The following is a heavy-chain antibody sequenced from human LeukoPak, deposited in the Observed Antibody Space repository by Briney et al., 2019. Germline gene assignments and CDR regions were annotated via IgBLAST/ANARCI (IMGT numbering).Heavy chain of an antibody. CDR2: INWNGGST. CDR3: ARGYYYDPFDY. D-gene: IGHD3-22*01. V-gene: IGHV3-20*01. CDR1: GFTFDDYG. J-gene: IGHJ4*02. Sequence: GGSLRLSCAASGFTFDDYGMSWVRQAPGKGLEWVSGINWNGGSTGYADSVKGRFTISRDNAKNSLYLQMNSLRAEDTALYHCARGYYYDPFDYWGQGTLVTVSS.